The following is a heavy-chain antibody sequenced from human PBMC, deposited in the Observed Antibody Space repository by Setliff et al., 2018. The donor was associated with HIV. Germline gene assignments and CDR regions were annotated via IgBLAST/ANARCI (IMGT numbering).Heavy chain of an antibody. Sequence: SETLSLTCGVYGGSFSGYYWSWIRQPPGKGLEWIGEINHSGSTNYNPSLKSRVTISVDTSKNQFSLKLSSVTAADTAVYYCARSVRHRTVTMIVGRYDPWGQGALVTVSS. CDR1: GGSFSGYY. V-gene: IGHV4-34*01. CDR2: INHSGST. J-gene: IGHJ5*02. D-gene: IGHD3-22*01. CDR3: ARSVRHRTVTMIVGRYDP.